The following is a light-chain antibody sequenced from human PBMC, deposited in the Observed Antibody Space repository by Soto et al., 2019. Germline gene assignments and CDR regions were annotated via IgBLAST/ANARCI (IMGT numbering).Light chain of an antibody. Sequence: QALATQSPSASAALGASVKLTCTLSSGNSSYAIAWHQQQPEKGPRYLMKLNSDGSHSKGDGIPDRFSGSSSGAERYLTISILHSEDEADYYCQTWGSGPVVFGGGTKLTVL. CDR1: SGNSSYA. V-gene: IGLV4-69*01. CDR3: QTWGSGPVV. J-gene: IGLJ2*01. CDR2: LNSDGSH.